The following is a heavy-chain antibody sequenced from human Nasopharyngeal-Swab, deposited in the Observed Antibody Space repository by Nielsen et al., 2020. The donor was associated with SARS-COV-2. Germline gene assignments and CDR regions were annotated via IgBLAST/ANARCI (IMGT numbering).Heavy chain of an antibody. CDR2: ISAYSGNT. CDR3: ARDRSPYGSGSYLWFDP. J-gene: IGHJ5*02. D-gene: IGHD3-10*01. V-gene: IGHV1-18*01. Sequence: WVRQAPGQGLEWMGWISAYSGNTNYVQKLQGRVTMTTDTSTSTAYMELSSLRSDDTAVYYCARDRSPYGSGSYLWFDPWGQGTLVTVSS.